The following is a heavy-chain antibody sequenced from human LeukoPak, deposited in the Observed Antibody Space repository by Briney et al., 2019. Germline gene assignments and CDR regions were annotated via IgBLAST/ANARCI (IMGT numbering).Heavy chain of an antibody. V-gene: IGHV3-21*01. CDR2: ISSSSSYI. CDR1: GFTFSSYS. Sequence: GGSLRLSCAASGFTFSSYSMNWVRQAPGKGLEWVSSISSSSSYIYYADSVKGRFTISRDNAKNSLYLQMNSLRAEDTAVYYCARGGASGYFDYWGQGTLVTVSS. CDR3: ARGGASGYFDY. D-gene: IGHD3-10*01. J-gene: IGHJ4*02.